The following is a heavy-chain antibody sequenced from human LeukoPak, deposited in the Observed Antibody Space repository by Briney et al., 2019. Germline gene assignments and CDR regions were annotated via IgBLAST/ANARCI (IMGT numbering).Heavy chain of an antibody. CDR1: GGTFSSYA. CDR3: AREVICSGGSCYSTYYFDY. Sequence: ASVKVSCKASGGTFSSYAISWVRQAPGQGLEWMGGIIPIFGTANYAQKFQGRVTITTDESTSTAYMELSSLRSEDTAVYYCAREVICSGGSCYSTYYFDYWGQGTLVTVSS. D-gene: IGHD2-15*01. V-gene: IGHV1-69*05. CDR2: IIPIFGTA. J-gene: IGHJ4*02.